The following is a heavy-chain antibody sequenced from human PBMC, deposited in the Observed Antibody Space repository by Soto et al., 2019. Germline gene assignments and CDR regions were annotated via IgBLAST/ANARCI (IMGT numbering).Heavy chain of an antibody. CDR3: ARIWNYYGMDV. CDR1: GGSISSSSYY. D-gene: IGHD1-1*01. J-gene: IGHJ6*02. CDR2: IYYSGST. V-gene: IGHV4-39*01. Sequence: PSETLSLTCTVSGGSISSSSYYWGWIRQPPGKGLEWIGSIYYSGSTYYNPSLKSRVTISVDTSKNQFSLKLSSVTAADTAVYYCARIWNYYGMDVWGQGTTVTVSS.